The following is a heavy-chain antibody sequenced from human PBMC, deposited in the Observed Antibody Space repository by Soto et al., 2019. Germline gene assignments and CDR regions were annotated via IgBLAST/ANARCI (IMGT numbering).Heavy chain of an antibody. D-gene: IGHD6-13*01. CDR2: MNPINGAT. J-gene: IGHJ6*02. Sequence: ASVKVSCKASGYDFTAYDINWVRQASGQGLEWMGWMNPINGATGTARRFQGRVSLSRNTATGTAYLELTSLRTDDTAVYYCGRGPSPRAPAGGTPYYYAMDVWGQGTTVTVSS. CDR3: GRGPSPRAPAGGTPYYYAMDV. CDR1: GYDFTAYD. V-gene: IGHV1-8*02.